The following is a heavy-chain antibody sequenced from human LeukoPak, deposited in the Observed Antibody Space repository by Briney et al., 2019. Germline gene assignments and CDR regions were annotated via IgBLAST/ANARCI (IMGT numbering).Heavy chain of an antibody. CDR3: AKDLRTSGYYPYYFDY. J-gene: IGHJ4*02. CDR1: GFTFSSYA. CDR2: DGSNK. Sequence: GGSLRLSCAASGFTFSSYAMHWVRQAPGKGLEWVAVDGSNKYYADSVKGRFTISRGNSKNTLFLQMNSLRAEDTAVYYCAKDLRTSGYYPYYFDYWGQGTLVTVSS. D-gene: IGHD3-22*01. V-gene: IGHV3-30*18.